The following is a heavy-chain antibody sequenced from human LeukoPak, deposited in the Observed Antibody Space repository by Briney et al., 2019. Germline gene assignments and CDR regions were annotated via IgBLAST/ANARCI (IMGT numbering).Heavy chain of an antibody. V-gene: IGHV3-23*01. Sequence: PGGSLRLSCAASGFTFSSYARSWVRQAPGKGLEWVSAIRGRGGGTYYADSVKGRFTIARHNCNNSLYLQINSQSADTTAVYYCAWGVVPAAIGYWGQGTLVTVSS. CDR2: IRGRGGGT. CDR1: GFTFSSYA. J-gene: IGHJ4*02. CDR3: AWGVVPAAIGY. D-gene: IGHD2-2*01.